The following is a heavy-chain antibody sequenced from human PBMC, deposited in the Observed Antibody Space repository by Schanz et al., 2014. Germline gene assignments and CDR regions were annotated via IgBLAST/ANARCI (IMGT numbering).Heavy chain of an antibody. V-gene: IGHV3-23*04. CDR2: MNESHSTI. Sequence: EVQLVESGGGLVQPGGSLRLSCAASGFSFSSYAMGWVRQARGKGLEWVSAMNESHSTIYYADSVRGRFTISRDNAENTLFLKMNSLRAEDTAVYYCARKVVATIGGYYDNWGQGTLVIVSS. D-gene: IGHD5-12*01. CDR3: ARKVVATIGGYYDN. J-gene: IGHJ4*02. CDR1: GFSFSSYA.